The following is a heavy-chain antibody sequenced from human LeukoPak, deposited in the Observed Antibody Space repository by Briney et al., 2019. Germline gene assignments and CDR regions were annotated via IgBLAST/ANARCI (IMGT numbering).Heavy chain of an antibody. Sequence: SETLSLTCTVSGGSISSSSYYWGWIRQPPGKGLEWIGSIYYSGSTYYKPSLKSRVTISVDTSKNQFSLKLSSVTAADTAVYYCARDGIAAAGTGAFDIWGQGTMVTVSS. D-gene: IGHD6-13*01. CDR1: GGSISSSSYY. J-gene: IGHJ3*02. CDR3: ARDGIAAAGTGAFDI. CDR2: IYYSGST. V-gene: IGHV4-39*07.